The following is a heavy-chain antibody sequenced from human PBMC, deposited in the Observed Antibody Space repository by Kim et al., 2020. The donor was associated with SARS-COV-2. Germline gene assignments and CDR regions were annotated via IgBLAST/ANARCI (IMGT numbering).Heavy chain of an antibody. CDR2: ISSSGSTI. D-gene: IGHD6-19*01. V-gene: IGHV3-48*03. CDR3: ARTSGSMYSSGWYYYYYYYMDV. CDR1: GFTFSSYE. J-gene: IGHJ6*03. Sequence: GGSLRLSCAASGFTFSSYEMNWVRQAPGKGLEWVSYISSSGSTIYYADSVKGRFTISRDNAKNSLYLQMNSLRAEDTAVYYCARTSGSMYSSGWYYYYYYYMDVWGKGTTVTVSS.